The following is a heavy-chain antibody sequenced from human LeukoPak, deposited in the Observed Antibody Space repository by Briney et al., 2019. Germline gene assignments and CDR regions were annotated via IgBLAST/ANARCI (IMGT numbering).Heavy chain of an antibody. CDR3: ARHVRERFGYFDY. CDR2: IYYSGST. CDR1: GGSISSSSYY. J-gene: IGHJ4*02. D-gene: IGHD3-16*01. Sequence: SETLSLTCTVSGGSISSSSYYWGWIRQPPGKGLEWIGSIYYSGSTYYNPSLKSRVTISVDTSKNQFSLKLSSVTAADTAVYYCARHVRERFGYFDYWGQGTLVTVSS. V-gene: IGHV4-39*01.